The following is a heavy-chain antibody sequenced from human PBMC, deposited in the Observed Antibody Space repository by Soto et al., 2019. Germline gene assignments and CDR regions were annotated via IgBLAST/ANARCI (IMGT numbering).Heavy chain of an antibody. CDR2: IYYSGST. Sequence: SETLSLTSTVAGGSIVNYYWSWIRQPPGKGLEYIGYIYYSGSTNYNPSLKSRVTISVDTSKNQFSLKLSSVTAADTAVYYCARVGSSGWKYYFDYWGQGTLVTVSS. D-gene: IGHD6-19*01. V-gene: IGHV4-59*01. CDR1: GGSIVNYY. CDR3: ARVGSSGWKYYFDY. J-gene: IGHJ4*02.